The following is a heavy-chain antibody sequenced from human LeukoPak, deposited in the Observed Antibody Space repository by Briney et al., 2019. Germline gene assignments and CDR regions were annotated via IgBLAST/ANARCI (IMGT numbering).Heavy chain of an antibody. D-gene: IGHD3-3*01. CDR2: ISSSSSYYI. J-gene: IGHJ4*02. CDR3: ASRSSIWSGYQDTLYYFDS. CDR1: GFPFSSYS. V-gene: IGHV3-21*01. Sequence: GGSLRLSCAASGFPFSSYSMNWVRQAPGKGLEWVLSISSSSSYYIYYADSVKGRFTISRDNAKNSLYLQMNSLRAEDTAVYYCASRSSIWSGYQDTLYYFDSWGQGTLVTVSS.